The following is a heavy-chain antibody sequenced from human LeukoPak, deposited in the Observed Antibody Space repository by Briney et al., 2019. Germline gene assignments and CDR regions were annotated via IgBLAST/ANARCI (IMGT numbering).Heavy chain of an antibody. CDR2: ISNSSSYI. V-gene: IGHV3-21*01. Sequence: GGSLRLSCAASGFTFSGYSMNWVRHAPGKGLEWVSSISNSSSYIYYADSVKGRFTISRDNAKNSLYLQMNSLRAEDTAVYYCARDPVDIVATSDYWGQGTLVTVSS. D-gene: IGHD5-12*01. J-gene: IGHJ4*02. CDR3: ARDPVDIVATSDY. CDR1: GFTFSGYS.